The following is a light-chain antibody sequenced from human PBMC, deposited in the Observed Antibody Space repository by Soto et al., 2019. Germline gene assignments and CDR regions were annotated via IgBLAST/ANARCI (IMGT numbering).Light chain of an antibody. V-gene: IGLV2-14*01. Sequence: QSVLTQPASVSGSRGQSITISCTGTSSDVGGYNHVSWYQQHPGKAPKLIIYEVRNRPSGVSNRLSGSKSGNTASLTISGLQADDEADYYCCSYTSSSIRVFGGGTKVTVL. CDR1: SSDVGGYNH. J-gene: IGLJ3*02. CDR2: EVR. CDR3: CSYTSSSIRV.